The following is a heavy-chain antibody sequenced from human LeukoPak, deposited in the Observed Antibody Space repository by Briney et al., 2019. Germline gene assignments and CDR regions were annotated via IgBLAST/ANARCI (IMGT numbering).Heavy chain of an antibody. Sequence: SVKVSCKASGGTFSSYAISWVRQAPGQGLEWMGRIIPILGIANYAQKFQGRVTIPADKSTSTAYMELNSLRSEDTVVYYCARRPPAYYGMDVWGQGTTVTASS. J-gene: IGHJ6*02. CDR1: GGTFSSYA. V-gene: IGHV1-69*04. CDR3: ARRPPAYYGMDV. CDR2: IIPILGIA. D-gene: IGHD2-2*01.